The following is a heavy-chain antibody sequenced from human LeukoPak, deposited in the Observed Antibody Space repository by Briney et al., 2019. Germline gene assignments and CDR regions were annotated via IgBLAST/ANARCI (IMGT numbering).Heavy chain of an antibody. CDR2: IYYSGST. CDR1: GGSISSGGYY. J-gene: IGHJ3*02. Sequence: SETLSLTCTVSGGSISSGGYYWSWIRQHPGKGLEWIGYIYYSGSTNYNPSLKSRVTISVDTSKNQFSLKLSSVTAADPAVYYCASFNYYDSSGYSYDAFDIWGQGTMVTVSS. D-gene: IGHD3-22*01. V-gene: IGHV4-61*08. CDR3: ASFNYYDSSGYSYDAFDI.